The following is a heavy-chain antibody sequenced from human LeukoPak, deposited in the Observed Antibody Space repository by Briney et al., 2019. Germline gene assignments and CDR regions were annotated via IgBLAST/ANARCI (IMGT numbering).Heavy chain of an antibody. D-gene: IGHD3-9*01. CDR1: GGSISSYY. Sequence: PSENLSLTCTVSGGSISSYYWSWIRQPPGKGLEWIGYIYYSGSTNYNPSLKSRVTISVDTSKNQFSLKMSSVTAADTAVYYCARDQIPWGDILTGYFDKTAHYNWFDPWGQGTPVTVSS. CDR2: IYYSGST. CDR3: ARDQIPWGDILTGYFDKTAHYNWFDP. V-gene: IGHV4-59*12. J-gene: IGHJ5*02.